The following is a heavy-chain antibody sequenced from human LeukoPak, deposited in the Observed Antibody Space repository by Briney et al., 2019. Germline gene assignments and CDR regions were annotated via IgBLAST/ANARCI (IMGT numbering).Heavy chain of an antibody. D-gene: IGHD3-22*01. J-gene: IGHJ3*02. CDR1: GFTFSSYE. CDR3: ARDPEYYYDSSGYYSTDAFDI. CDR2: ISSSGSTI. V-gene: IGHV3-48*03. Sequence: PGGSLRLSCAASGFTFSSYEMNWVRQAPGKGLEWVSYISSSGSTIYYADSVKGRFTISRDNAKNSLYLQMNSLRAEDTALYYCARDPEYYYDSSGYYSTDAFDIWGQGTMVTVSS.